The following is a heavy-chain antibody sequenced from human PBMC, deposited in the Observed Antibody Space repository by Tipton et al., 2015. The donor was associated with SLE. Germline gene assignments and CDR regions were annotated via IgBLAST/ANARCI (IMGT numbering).Heavy chain of an antibody. CDR3: ARTCSGGSCYSFDS. CDR2: TYYRSKRFN. D-gene: IGHD2-15*01. J-gene: IGHJ4*02. V-gene: IGHV6-1*01. Sequence: GLVKPSQTLSLTCVISGDSVSSNNAAWNWIRQSPSRGLEWLGRTYYRSKRFNNYAVSVQSRITFNSDTSKNQFSLQLNSVTPEDTAVYYCARTCSGGSCYSFDSWGQGTLVTVSS. CDR1: GDSVSSNNAA.